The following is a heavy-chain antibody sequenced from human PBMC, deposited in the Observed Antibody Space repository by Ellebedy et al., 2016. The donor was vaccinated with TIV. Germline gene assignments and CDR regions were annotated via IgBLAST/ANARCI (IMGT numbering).Heavy chain of an antibody. V-gene: IGHV3-11*01. CDR3: ARLDWSDVDLRHFYFDY. CDR2: ITSGDTI. CDR1: GFPFSDYY. Sequence: GGSLRLSCAASGFPFSDYYMSWIRQAPGKGLEWVSFITSGDTIYYADSVKGRFTIARDNSKNSLYRHMNSLRAEDTAVYYCARLDWSDVDLRHFYFDYWGQGTQVTVSS. J-gene: IGHJ4*02. D-gene: IGHD1-1*01.